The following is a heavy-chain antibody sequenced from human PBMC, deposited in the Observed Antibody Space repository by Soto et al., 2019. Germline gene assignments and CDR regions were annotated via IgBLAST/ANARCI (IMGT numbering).Heavy chain of an antibody. CDR1: GCTSGNHG. CDR3: AKDYYRAARPGGWFDP. CDR2: ISYDGSNK. Sequence: PGRSMRLSWAASGCTSGNHGRHWVLQTPGKGLEWVAVISYDGSNKYYADSVKGRFTISRDNSKNTLYLQMNSLRAEDTAVYYCAKDYYRAARPGGWFDPWGQGTLVTSPQ. V-gene: IGHV3-30*18. D-gene: IGHD6-6*01. J-gene: IGHJ5*02.